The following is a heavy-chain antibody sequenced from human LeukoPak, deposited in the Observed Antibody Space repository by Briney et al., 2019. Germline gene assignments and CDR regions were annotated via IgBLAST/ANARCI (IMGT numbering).Heavy chain of an antibody. CDR1: GYTLTELS. CDR3: ARVGGRGSSFLTTRFDY. Sequence: ASVKVSCKVSGYTLTELSMHWVRQAPGKGLEWMGGFDPEDGETIYAQKFQGRVTMTEDTSTDTAYMELSSLRSEDTAVYYCARVGGRGSSFLTTRFDYWGQGTLVTVSS. CDR2: FDPEDGET. V-gene: IGHV1-24*01. D-gene: IGHD1-14*01. J-gene: IGHJ4*02.